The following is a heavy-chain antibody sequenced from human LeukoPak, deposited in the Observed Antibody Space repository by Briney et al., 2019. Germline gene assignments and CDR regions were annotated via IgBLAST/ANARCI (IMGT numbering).Heavy chain of an antibody. V-gene: IGHV1-18*01. J-gene: IGHJ4*02. CDR3: AGVRATSRILTTVVTPYYFDY. CDR2: ISAYNGNT. D-gene: IGHD4-23*01. CDR1: GYTFTSYG. Sequence: ASVKVSCKASGYTFTSYGISWVRQAPGQGLEWMGWISAYNGNTNYAQKLQGRVTMTTDTSTSTAYMELRSLRSDDTAVYYCAGVRATSRILTTVVTPYYFDYWGQGTLVTVSS.